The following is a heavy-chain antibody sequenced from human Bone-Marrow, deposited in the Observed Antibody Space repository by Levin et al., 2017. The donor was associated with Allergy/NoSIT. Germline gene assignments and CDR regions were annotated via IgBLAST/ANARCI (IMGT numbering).Heavy chain of an antibody. Sequence: GGSLRLSCAASGFTFISYWMHWVRQVPGKGLVWVSRINSDGNSPSYADSVKGRFTISRDNAKNTLYLQMNSLRAEDTAVYYCASQGSSGWFYWGQGTLVTVSS. CDR3: ASQGSSGWFY. CDR2: INSDGNSP. CDR1: GFTFISYW. J-gene: IGHJ4*02. D-gene: IGHD6-19*01. V-gene: IGHV3-74*01.